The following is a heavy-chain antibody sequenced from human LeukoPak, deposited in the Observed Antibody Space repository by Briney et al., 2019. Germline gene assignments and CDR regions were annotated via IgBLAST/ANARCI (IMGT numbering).Heavy chain of an antibody. CDR3: ARRGVIAARVFDY. J-gene: IGHJ4*02. V-gene: IGHV4-38-2*01. CDR1: NFSISSGYY. CDR2: IYHSGST. Sequence: SETLSLTCAVSNFSISSGYYWGWIRQPPGKGLEWIGSIYHSGSTYYNPSLKSRLTISVDTSKNQFSLKLTSVTPADTAVYNCARRGVIAARVFDYWGQGTLVTVSS. D-gene: IGHD6-6*01.